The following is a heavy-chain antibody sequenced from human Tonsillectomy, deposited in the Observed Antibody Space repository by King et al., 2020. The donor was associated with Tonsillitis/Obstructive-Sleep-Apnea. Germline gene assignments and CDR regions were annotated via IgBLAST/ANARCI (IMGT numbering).Heavy chain of an antibody. J-gene: IGHJ6*02. Sequence: VQLVESGGGLEQPGRSLRLSCEGSGYTFGDYSMTWVRQAPGRGLEWVGLIRSKAYGGTTEYAASVKGRFTMSRDDSKRTSYLQMNSLKIEDTAVYYCTPTPYVWGSDRYYYCLDVWGQGTTVTVSS. D-gene: IGHD3-16*02. CDR1: GYTFGDYS. V-gene: IGHV3-49*04. CDR3: TPTPYVWGSDRYYYCLDV. CDR2: IRSKAYGGTT.